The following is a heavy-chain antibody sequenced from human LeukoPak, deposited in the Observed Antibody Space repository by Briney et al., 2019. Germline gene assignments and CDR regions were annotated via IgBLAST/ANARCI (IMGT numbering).Heavy chain of an antibody. J-gene: IGHJ4*02. Sequence: GASVKVSCKASGYTFTSYAMHWVRQAPGQRLEWMGWINAGNGNTKYSQKLQGRVTLTTDTSTTTAYMELRSLRSGDTAVYYCARDSRFDWPAVFDYWGQGTLVTVSS. CDR1: GYTFTSYA. D-gene: IGHD3-9*01. V-gene: IGHV1-3*01. CDR3: ARDSRFDWPAVFDY. CDR2: INAGNGNT.